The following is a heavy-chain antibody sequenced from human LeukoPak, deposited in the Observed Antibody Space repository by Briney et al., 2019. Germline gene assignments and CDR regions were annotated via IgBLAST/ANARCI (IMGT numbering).Heavy chain of an antibody. V-gene: IGHV1-2*02. CDR3: ARSYYDSSGLLVFDY. D-gene: IGHD3-22*01. Sequence: ASVKVSCKASGYTFTDYYMHWVRQAPGQGLEWMGWIKPNSGGTKYAQKFQGRVTMTRDTSISTGYMELSRLRSDDTAVYYCARSYYDSSGLLVFDYWGQGTLVTVSS. CDR1: GYTFTDYY. CDR2: IKPNSGGT. J-gene: IGHJ4*02.